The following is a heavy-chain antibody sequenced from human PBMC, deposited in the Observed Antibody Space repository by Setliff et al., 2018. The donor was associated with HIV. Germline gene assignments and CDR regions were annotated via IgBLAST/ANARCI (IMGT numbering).Heavy chain of an antibody. J-gene: IGHJ6*03. CDR3: ARDKDAIYYGSGSFFSYYYMDV. CDR1: GGTFSNYA. V-gene: IGHV1-69*13. D-gene: IGHD3-10*01. CDR2: IIPIFRTT. Sequence: SVKVSCKASGGTFSNYAISWVRQAPGQGLEWMARIIPIFRTTNYAQKFQGRVTITADELTSTAYMELSSLRAEDTAVYYCARDKDAIYYGSGSFFSYYYMDVWGKGTTVTVSS.